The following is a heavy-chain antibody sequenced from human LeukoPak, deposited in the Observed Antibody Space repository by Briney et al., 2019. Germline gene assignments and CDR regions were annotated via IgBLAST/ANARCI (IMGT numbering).Heavy chain of an antibody. Sequence: ASVKVSCKASGYTFTGYYLHWVRQAPGQGLEWLGWINPNSGGTNYAQKFQGGVTMTRDTSISTAYMELSGLRSDDTAVYYCARTVPNTVTTLSYWGQGTLVTVSS. V-gene: IGHV1-2*02. CDR2: INPNSGGT. CDR3: ARTVPNTVTTLSY. CDR1: GYTFTGYY. J-gene: IGHJ4*02. D-gene: IGHD4-17*01.